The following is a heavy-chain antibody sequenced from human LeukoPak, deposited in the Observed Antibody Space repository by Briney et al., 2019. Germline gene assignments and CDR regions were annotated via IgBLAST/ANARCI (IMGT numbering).Heavy chain of an antibody. CDR2: INPNSGGT. CDR3: ATEHRTQDTAGMDV. Sequence: ASVKVSCKASGYTFTGYYMHWVRQAPGQGLEWMGWINPNSGGTNYAQKFQGRVTMTRDTSISTAYMELSRLRSDDTAVYYCATEHRTQDTAGMDVWGQGTTVTVSS. D-gene: IGHD5-18*01. CDR1: GYTFTGYY. J-gene: IGHJ6*02. V-gene: IGHV1-2*02.